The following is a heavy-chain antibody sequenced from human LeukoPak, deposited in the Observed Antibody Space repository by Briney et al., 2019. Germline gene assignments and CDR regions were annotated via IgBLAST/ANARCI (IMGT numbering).Heavy chain of an antibody. D-gene: IGHD4-17*01. J-gene: IGHJ4*02. CDR2: MTTNGDDT. CDR1: GFTFSTYA. Sequence: LAGGCLRLSCSASGFTFSTYAMHWVRQAPGKVLEHVSTMTTNGDDTYYADSVKGRVTISRDNSKKQLYLQTNSLRAEDTAVYYCAREDGDQIDYWGREPSSPSPQ. V-gene: IGHV3-64*04. CDR3: AREDGDQIDY.